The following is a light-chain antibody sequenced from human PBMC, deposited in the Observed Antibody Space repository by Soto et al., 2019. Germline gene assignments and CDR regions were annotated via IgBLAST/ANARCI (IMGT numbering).Light chain of an antibody. Sequence: EVGMTQSPDTLSLSPGETATLSCRASQSVSSNYVAWFHQKTGQASRLLIYGASSRATGVPDRFSASGSGTDFTLTISRLEAEDGAVYCSQHRSNRPIPFGQGTR. CDR3: QHRSNRPIP. J-gene: IGKJ5*01. CDR1: QSVSSNY. V-gene: IGKV3D-20*02. CDR2: GAS.